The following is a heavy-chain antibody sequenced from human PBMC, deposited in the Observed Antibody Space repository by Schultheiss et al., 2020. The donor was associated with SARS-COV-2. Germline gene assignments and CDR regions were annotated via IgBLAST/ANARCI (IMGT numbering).Heavy chain of an antibody. D-gene: IGHD1-26*01. CDR2: ISAYNGNT. CDR1: GYTFTSYG. CDR3: ARARDSGSYFGAFDI. V-gene: IGHV1-18*01. Sequence: ASVKVSCKASGYTFTSYGISWVRQAPGQGLEWMGWISAYNGNTNYAQKLQGRVTMTTDTSTSTAYMELRSLRSDDTAVYYCARARDSGSYFGAFDIWGQGTMVTVSS. J-gene: IGHJ3*02.